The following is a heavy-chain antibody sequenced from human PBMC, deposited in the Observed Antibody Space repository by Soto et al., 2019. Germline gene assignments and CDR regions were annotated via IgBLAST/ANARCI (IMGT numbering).Heavy chain of an antibody. J-gene: IGHJ6*02. CDR3: ARYCSGGSCYSTPYYYYGMDV. V-gene: IGHV4-31*03. D-gene: IGHD2-15*01. CDR2: IYYSGST. Sequence: QVQLQESGPGLVKPSQTLSLTCTVSGGSISSGGYYWSWIRQHPGKGLEWIGYIYYSGSTYYNPYLKSRVTISVDTSKNQFSLKLSSVTAADTAVYYCARYCSGGSCYSTPYYYYGMDVWGQGTTVTVSS. CDR1: GGSISSGGYY.